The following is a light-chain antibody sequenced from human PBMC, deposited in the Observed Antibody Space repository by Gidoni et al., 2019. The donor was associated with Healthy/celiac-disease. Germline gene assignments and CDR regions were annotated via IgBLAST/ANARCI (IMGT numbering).Light chain of an antibody. V-gene: IGKV1-33*01. CDR1: QDISNY. CDR2: DAS. CDR3: QQYDNLLFT. Sequence: DIQMTQSPSSLSASVGDRVTITCQASQDISNYLNWYQQKPGQAPKLLIYDASNLETGVPSRFSGSGSGTDFTFTISSLQPEDIATYYCQQYDNLLFTFGPGTKVDIK. J-gene: IGKJ3*01.